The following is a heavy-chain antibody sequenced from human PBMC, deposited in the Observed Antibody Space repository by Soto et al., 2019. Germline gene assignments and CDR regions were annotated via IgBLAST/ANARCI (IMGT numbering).Heavy chain of an antibody. D-gene: IGHD6-19*01. J-gene: IGHJ4*02. CDR3: AHRLGGIGVAGTFDY. CDR2: IYWDDDK. CDR1: GFSLSTSGVG. V-gene: IGHV2-5*02. Sequence: QITLKESGPTLVKPTQTLTLTCTFSGFSLSTSGVGVGWIRQPPGKALEWLALIYWDDDKRYSPSLKSRLTXPXXXSXXQVVLTMTNMAPVDTATYYCAHRLGGIGVAGTFDYWGQGTLVTVSS.